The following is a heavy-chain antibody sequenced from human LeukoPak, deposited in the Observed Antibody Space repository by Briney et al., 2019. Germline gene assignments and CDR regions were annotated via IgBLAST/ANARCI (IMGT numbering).Heavy chain of an antibody. CDR2: ISYDGSNK. CDR1: GFTFSSYA. V-gene: IGHV3-30-3*01. D-gene: IGHD3-10*01. Sequence: GGSLRLSCATSGFTFSSYAMHWVRQAPGKGLEWVAVISYDGSNKYYADFVKGRFTISRDNSKNTLYLQMNSLRAEDTAVYYCARSTPGTYYYGSGSYYNDFDYWGQGTLVTVSS. J-gene: IGHJ4*02. CDR3: ARSTPGTYYYGSGSYYNDFDY.